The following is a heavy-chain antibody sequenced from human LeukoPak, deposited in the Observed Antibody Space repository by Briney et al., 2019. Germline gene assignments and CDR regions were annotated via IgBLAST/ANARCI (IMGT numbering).Heavy chain of an antibody. CDR3: ARDHRADRDYYGMDI. CDR2: IGTAGDT. CDR1: GFTFSSYD. V-gene: IGHV3-13*01. J-gene: IGHJ6*02. Sequence: PGGSLRLSCAASGFTFSSYDMHWVRQATGKGLEWVSAIGTAGDTYYPGSVKGRFTISRENAKNSLYLQMNSLRAGDTAVYYCARDHRADRDYYGMDIWGQGTTVTVSS. D-gene: IGHD6-25*01.